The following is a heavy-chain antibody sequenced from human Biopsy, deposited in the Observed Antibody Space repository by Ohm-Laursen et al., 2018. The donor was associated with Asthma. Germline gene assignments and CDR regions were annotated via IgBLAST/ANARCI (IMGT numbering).Heavy chain of an antibody. Sequence: ATVKISCKASGYTFTSYYMHWVRQAPGQGLEWMGIINPSGGSTSYAQKFQGRVTMTTDTSTSTAYMELRSLRSDDTAVYYCARDGPVGAPSDYWGQGTLVTVSS. CDR3: ARDGPVGAPSDY. D-gene: IGHD1-26*01. CDR1: GYTFTSYY. J-gene: IGHJ4*02. CDR2: INPSGGST. V-gene: IGHV1-46*01.